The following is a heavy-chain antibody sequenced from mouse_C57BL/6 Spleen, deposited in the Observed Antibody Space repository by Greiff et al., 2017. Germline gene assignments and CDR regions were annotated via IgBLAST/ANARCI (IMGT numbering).Heavy chain of an antibody. CDR2: IRSKSNNYAT. Sequence: EVTVEESGGGLVQPKGSLKLSCAASGFSFNTYAMNWVRQAPGKGLEWVARIRSKSNNYATYYADSVKDRFTISRDDSESMLYLQMNNLKTEDTAMYYCVRHGDYGYFDYWGQGTTLTVSS. V-gene: IGHV10-1*01. CDR1: GFSFNTYA. J-gene: IGHJ2*01. D-gene: IGHD2-4*01. CDR3: VRHGDYGYFDY.